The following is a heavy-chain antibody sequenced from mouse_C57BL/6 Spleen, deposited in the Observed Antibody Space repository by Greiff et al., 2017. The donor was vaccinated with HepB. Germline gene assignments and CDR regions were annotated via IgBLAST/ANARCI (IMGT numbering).Heavy chain of an antibody. J-gene: IGHJ1*03. D-gene: IGHD4-1*01. V-gene: IGHV2-9-1*01. CDR2: IWTGGGT. CDR1: GFSFTSYA. CDR3: SRNGLWDGYWYFDV. Sequence: QVQLKESGPGLVAPSQSLSITCTVSGFSFTSYAISWVRQPPGKGLECLGVIWTGGGTNYNSSLKSRLSISKDTSKSQVFLKMNSLQTDNTARYYCSRNGLWDGYWYFDVWGTGTTVTVSS.